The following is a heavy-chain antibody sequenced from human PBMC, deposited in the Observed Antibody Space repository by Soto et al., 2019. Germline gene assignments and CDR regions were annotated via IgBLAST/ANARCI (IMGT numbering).Heavy chain of an antibody. V-gene: IGHV3-53*01. Sequence: GGSLRLSCTASGFTVSSNYMTWVRQAPGKGLEWVSVIYSDGSTYYADSVKGRFTISRDNSKNTLFLQMNSLRAEDTAVYYCAREIGTSLDSWGQGTLVTVSS. J-gene: IGHJ4*02. D-gene: IGHD6-13*01. CDR1: GFTVSSNY. CDR3: AREIGTSLDS. CDR2: IYSDGST.